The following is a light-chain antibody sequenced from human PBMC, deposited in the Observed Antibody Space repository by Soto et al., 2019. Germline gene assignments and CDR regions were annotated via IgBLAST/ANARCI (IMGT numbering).Light chain of an antibody. CDR3: QQLDRYPFT. J-gene: IGKJ4*01. V-gene: IGKV1-9*01. CDR2: SAS. Sequence: DIQLTQSPSFLSASVGDRVTMTCRASLGISGYLAWYQQKPGKVPSLLIYSASSLQSGVPSRFSGSGSGTEFTLTISSLQPEDFASYYCQQLDRYPFTFGGGTKVEI. CDR1: LGISGY.